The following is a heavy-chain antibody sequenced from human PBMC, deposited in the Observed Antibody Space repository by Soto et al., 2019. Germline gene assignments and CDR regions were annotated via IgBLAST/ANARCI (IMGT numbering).Heavy chain of an antibody. CDR3: AKSLGVAVAGTDTYYYYGMDV. V-gene: IGHV5-51*01. CDR2: IYPGDSDT. Sequence: PVESLKISCKGSGDSFTSYWIGWVRQMPVKVLEWMGIIYPGDSDTTYSPSFQGQVTISADKSISTAYLQWSSLKASDIAMYYCAKSLGVAVAGTDTYYYYGMDVWGQGTTLTVSS. D-gene: IGHD6-19*01. CDR1: GDSFTSYW. J-gene: IGHJ6*02.